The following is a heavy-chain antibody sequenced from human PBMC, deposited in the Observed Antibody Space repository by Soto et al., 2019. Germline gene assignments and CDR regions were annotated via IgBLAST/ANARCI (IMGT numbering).Heavy chain of an antibody. J-gene: IGHJ3*02. Sequence: EVQLVESGGGLVKPGGSLRLSCAASGFTFSNAWMSWVRQAPGKGLEWVGRIKSKTDGGTTDYAAPVKGRFTISRDDSKNTLYLQMNSLKTEDTAVYYCTTLYCSSTSCYSRAFGNDAFDIWGQGTVVTVSS. CDR1: GFTFSNAW. V-gene: IGHV3-15*01. CDR2: IKSKTDGGTT. D-gene: IGHD2-2*01. CDR3: TTLYCSSTSCYSRAFGNDAFDI.